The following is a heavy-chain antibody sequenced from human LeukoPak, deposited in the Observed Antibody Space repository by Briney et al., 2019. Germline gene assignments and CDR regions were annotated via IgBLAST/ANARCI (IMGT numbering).Heavy chain of an antibody. D-gene: IGHD5-12*01. CDR3: ARDPGYSGYDYGSY. CDR1: GFSFSDYY. V-gene: IGHV3-11*04. Sequence: GGSLRLSCAASGFSFSDYYMSWIRQAPGKGLEWVSYISSSGDTMSYADSVKGRFTISRDNAKNSLYLQMSSLRAEDTAVYYCARDPGYSGYDYGSYWGQGTLVTVSS. J-gene: IGHJ4*02. CDR2: ISSSGDTM.